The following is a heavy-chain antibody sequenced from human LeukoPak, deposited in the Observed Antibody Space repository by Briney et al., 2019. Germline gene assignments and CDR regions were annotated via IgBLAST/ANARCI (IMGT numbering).Heavy chain of an antibody. Sequence: SETLSLTCTVSGGSISSGGYYWRWLRQHPGKGLEWIGYIYYSGSTHYNPSLKSRVTMSVDTSKNQFSLKLSSVTAADTAVYYCAREGSLGYSDYWGQGTLVTVSS. D-gene: IGHD3-10*01. CDR2: IYYSGST. V-gene: IGHV4-31*03. CDR3: AREGSLGYSDY. CDR1: GGSISSGGYY. J-gene: IGHJ4*02.